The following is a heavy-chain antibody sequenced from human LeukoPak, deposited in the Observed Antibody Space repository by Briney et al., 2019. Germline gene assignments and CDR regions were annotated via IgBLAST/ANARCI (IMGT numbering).Heavy chain of an antibody. V-gene: IGHV3-64D*06. CDR3: VRGTGY. CDR1: GFTFSTYV. J-gene: IGHJ4*02. CDR2: ISSNGDNT. Sequence: PGGSLILSCSVSGFTFSTYVMRWVRQAPGKGLEYVSAISSNGDNTYYADSVKGRFTISRDNSKNTLYLQMSSLRADDTAVYYCVRGTGYWGQGTLVTVCS.